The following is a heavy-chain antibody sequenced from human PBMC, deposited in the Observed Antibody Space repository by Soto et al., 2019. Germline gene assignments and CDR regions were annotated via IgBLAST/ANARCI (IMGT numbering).Heavy chain of an antibody. CDR1: GGSVSSDGYY. CDR3: ARDRVVRGVIITSAFDI. J-gene: IGHJ3*02. CDR2: VYYSGST. V-gene: IGHV4-61*08. D-gene: IGHD3-10*01. Sequence: QVQLQESGPGLVKPSETLSLTCNVSGGSVSSDGYYWSWIRQPPGEGPEWIGYVYYSGSTYYNPSFKSRVTSSVDTSKRQFALKLTSVTAADTAVYYCARDRVVRGVIITSAFDIWGQGTMVTVSS.